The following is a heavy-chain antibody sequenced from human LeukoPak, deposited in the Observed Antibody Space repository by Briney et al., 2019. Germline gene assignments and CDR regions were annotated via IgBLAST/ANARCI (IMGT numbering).Heavy chain of an antibody. D-gene: IGHD6-13*01. CDR1: GFTFSSFS. J-gene: IGHJ4*02. V-gene: IGHV3-23*01. CDR3: ARGSLGSWFFFDY. CDR2: ISRSGDAT. Sequence: GGSLRLSGAASGFTFSSFSRAWVRHAPGKGPEWVSTISRSGDATYYADSVKGRFTISRDNSWNTLYLQMSSLRVDDTALYYCARGSLGSWFFFDYWGQGTLVTASS.